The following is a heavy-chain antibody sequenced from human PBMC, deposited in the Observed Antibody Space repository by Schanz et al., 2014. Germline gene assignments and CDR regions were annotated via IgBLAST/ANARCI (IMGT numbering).Heavy chain of an antibody. Sequence: EVQLVESGGGWVQPGGSLRLSCAASGFTFSDYSMNWVRQAPGKGPEWVSYIRSSSTPIYYADSVKGRFTISRDNAKNSLYLQMTSLRAEDTAVYYCANNWNLDYWGQGTLVTVAS. CDR2: IRSSSTPI. V-gene: IGHV3-48*01. CDR1: GFTFSDYS. J-gene: IGHJ4*02. CDR3: ANNWNLDY. D-gene: IGHD1-20*01.